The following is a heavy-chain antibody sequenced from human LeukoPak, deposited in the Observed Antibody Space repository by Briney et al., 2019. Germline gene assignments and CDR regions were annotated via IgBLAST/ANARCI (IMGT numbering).Heavy chain of an antibody. Sequence: GGSLRLSCAASGFTFSDYYMSWIRQAPGKGLEGVSYIISRGSTIYYADSVKGRFTISRDNAKNSLYLQMNSLRAEDTAVYYCVRDPVEVGDGDYVSGYYYMDVWGKGTTVTVSS. CDR1: GFTFSDYY. J-gene: IGHJ6*03. CDR2: IISRGSTI. CDR3: VRDPVEVGDGDYVSGYYYMDV. V-gene: IGHV3-11*04. D-gene: IGHD4-17*01.